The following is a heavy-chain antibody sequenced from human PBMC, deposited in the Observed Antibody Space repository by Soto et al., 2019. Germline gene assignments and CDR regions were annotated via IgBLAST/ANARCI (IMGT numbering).Heavy chain of an antibody. CDR1: GFTFSSYA. CDR2: ISGSGGST. V-gene: IGHV3-23*01. D-gene: IGHD3-16*01. J-gene: IGHJ4*02. CDR3: ANGPEPQFGFDY. Sequence: SLRLSCAASGFTFSSYAMSWVRQAPGKGLEWVSAISGSGGSTYYADSVKGRFTISRDNSKNTLYLQMNSLRAEDTAVYYCANGPEPQFGFDYWGQGTLVTVSS.